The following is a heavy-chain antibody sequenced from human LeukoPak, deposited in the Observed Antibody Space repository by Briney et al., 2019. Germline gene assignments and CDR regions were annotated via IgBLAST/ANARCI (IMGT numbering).Heavy chain of an antibody. CDR3: ARVRYCSANRCYDREFDN. D-gene: IGHD6-19*01. V-gene: IGHV4-59*01. Sequence: KSSETLSLTCTVSGGSISNYYWSWIRQPPGKGLEWIGYIYYSGNTNYNPSLKSRVTISVDTSKNQFSLKLNSVTAAETAVYYCARVRYCSANRCYDREFDNWGQGTLVTVSS. CDR2: IYYSGNT. CDR1: GGSISNYY. J-gene: IGHJ4*02.